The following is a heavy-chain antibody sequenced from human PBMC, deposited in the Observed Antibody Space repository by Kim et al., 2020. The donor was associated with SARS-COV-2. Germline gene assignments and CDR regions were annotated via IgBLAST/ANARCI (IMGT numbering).Heavy chain of an antibody. Sequence: SVKVSCKASGGTFSGYAISWVRQAPGQGLEWMGGIIPIFGTANYAQKFQGRVTITADESTSTAYMELSSLRSEDTAVYYCARGGGSGSYYSLWDYWGQGTLVTVSS. J-gene: IGHJ4*02. CDR3: ARGGGSGSYYSLWDY. V-gene: IGHV1-69*13. CDR1: GGTFSGYA. D-gene: IGHD3-10*01. CDR2: IIPIFGTA.